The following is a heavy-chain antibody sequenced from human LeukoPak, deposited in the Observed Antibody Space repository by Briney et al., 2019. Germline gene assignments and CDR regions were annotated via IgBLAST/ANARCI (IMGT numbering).Heavy chain of an antibody. CDR1: GGSISSSSYY. V-gene: IGHV4-39*07. CDR2: IYYSGST. CDR3: ARNRGYYYDSSGYLS. Sequence: SETLSLTCTVSGGSISSSSYYWGWIRQPPGKGLEWIGSIYYSGSTCYNPSLKSRVTISVDTSKNQFSLKLSSVTAADTAVYYCARNRGYYYDSSGYLSWGQGTLVTVSS. D-gene: IGHD3-22*01. J-gene: IGHJ5*02.